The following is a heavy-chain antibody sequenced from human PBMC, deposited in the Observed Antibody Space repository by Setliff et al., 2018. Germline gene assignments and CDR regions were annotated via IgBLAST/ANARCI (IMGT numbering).Heavy chain of an antibody. Sequence: GESLKISWKGSGSSFTSYWIGWVRQMPGKGLEWMGIISPGDSDTRYSPSFQGQVTISADKSISTAYLQWSSLKASDTAMYYCARYDSSGYHYYYGMDVWGQGTTVTVSS. D-gene: IGHD3-22*01. CDR3: ARYDSSGYHYYYGMDV. V-gene: IGHV5-51*01. CDR1: GSSFTSYW. J-gene: IGHJ6*02. CDR2: ISPGDSDT.